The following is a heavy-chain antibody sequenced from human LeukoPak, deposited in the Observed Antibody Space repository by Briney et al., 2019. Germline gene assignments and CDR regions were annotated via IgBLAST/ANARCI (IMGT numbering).Heavy chain of an antibody. Sequence: QPGGSLRLSCAASGFTFSSYSMNWVRQAPGKGLEWVSYISSSSIFYADSVKGRFTISRDNSKNSLYLQMDSLRAEDTAVYYCARDTGYNTFDDWGQGTLVTVSS. D-gene: IGHD5-24*01. CDR3: ARDTGYNTFDD. CDR1: GFTFSSYS. CDR2: ISSSSI. J-gene: IGHJ1*01. V-gene: IGHV3-48*04.